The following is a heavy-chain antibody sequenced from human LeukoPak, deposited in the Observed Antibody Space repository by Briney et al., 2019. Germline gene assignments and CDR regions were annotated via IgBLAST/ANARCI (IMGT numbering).Heavy chain of an antibody. Sequence: ASVKVSCKASGYTFTSYDINWVRQATGQGLEWMGWMNPNSGNTGYAQKFQGRVTMTRNTSISTAYMELSSLRSDDTAVYYCARMYYDDVWGSYRTPYGMDVWGQGTTVTVSS. CDR2: MNPNSGNT. CDR1: GYTFTSYD. J-gene: IGHJ6*02. V-gene: IGHV1-8*01. D-gene: IGHD3-16*02. CDR3: ARMYYDDVWGSYRTPYGMDV.